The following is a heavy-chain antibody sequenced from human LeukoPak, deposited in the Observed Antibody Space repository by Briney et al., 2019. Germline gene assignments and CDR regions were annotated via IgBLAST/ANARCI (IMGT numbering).Heavy chain of an antibody. CDR1: GVSISSYY. D-gene: IGHD3-16*01. Sequence: SETLSLTCTVSGVSISSYYWSWIRQPPGKGVEWIGYLYDSGSTNYNPSLKSRVTISVDTSKNQFSLKLSSVTAADTAVYYCARHGGSRTFDYWGQGTLVTVSS. V-gene: IGHV4-59*08. CDR2: LYDSGST. J-gene: IGHJ4*02. CDR3: ARHGGSRTFDY.